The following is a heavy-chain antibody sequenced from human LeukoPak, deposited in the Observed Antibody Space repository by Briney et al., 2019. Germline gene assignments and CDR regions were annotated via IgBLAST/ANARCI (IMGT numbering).Heavy chain of an antibody. CDR2: IYYSGYT. D-gene: IGHD3-22*01. V-gene: IGHV4-59*08. Sequence: SETLSLTCTVSGGSISSYYWSWIRQPPGKGLKWIGNIYYSGYTTYSPSLRSRVTISVDTSKNQFSLKLSSVTAADTAVYYCARYGGGPRGRWSSGYANAFDIWGQGTMVTVSS. CDR1: GGSISSYY. J-gene: IGHJ3*02. CDR3: ARYGGGPRGRWSSGYANAFDI.